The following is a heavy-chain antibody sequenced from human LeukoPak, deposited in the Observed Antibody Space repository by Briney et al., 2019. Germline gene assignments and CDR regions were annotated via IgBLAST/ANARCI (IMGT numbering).Heavy chain of an antibody. J-gene: IGHJ4*02. CDR2: IYYTGST. D-gene: IGHD2-15*01. V-gene: IGHV4-59*08. CDR3: ARHQVAGHLDY. Sequence: PSETLSLTCTVSGGFISSYYWSWIRQPPGKGLEWIGYIYYTGSTNYNPSLKSRVTISVDTSKNQFSLKLSFVTAADTAVYYCARHQVAGHLDYWGQGTLVTVSS. CDR1: GGFISSYY.